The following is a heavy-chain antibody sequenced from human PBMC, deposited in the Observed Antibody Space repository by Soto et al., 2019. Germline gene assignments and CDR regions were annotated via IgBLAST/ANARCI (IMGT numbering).Heavy chain of an antibody. CDR2: ILYDGSNK. CDR1: GFTFSSYA. D-gene: IGHD2-15*01. CDR3: ARAGCDGGSCYTLVGLRYGMDV. J-gene: IGHJ6*02. V-gene: IGHV3-30-3*01. Sequence: QVQLVESGGGVVQPGRSLRLSWAASGFTFSSYAMHWVRQAPGKGLERVVVILYDGSNKYYADSVKGGFTISRDNSKNTLYRQMNRLRAEDTAVYYCARAGCDGGSCYTLVGLRYGMDVWGQGTTVTVSS.